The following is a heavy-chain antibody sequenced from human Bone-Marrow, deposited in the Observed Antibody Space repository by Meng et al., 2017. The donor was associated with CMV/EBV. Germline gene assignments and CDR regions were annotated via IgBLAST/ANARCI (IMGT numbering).Heavy chain of an antibody. D-gene: IGHD3-22*01. CDR2: IRSKANSYAT. CDR3: TILNYDSSGYLDY. CDR1: GLTFSGSG. J-gene: IGHJ4*02. Sequence: EVLRVGAWGGLVRPGASLKLSWPAAGLTFSGSGMHWVRKASGKGLEWVGRIRSKANSYATAYAASVKGRFTISRDDSKNTAYLQMNSLKTEDTAVYYCTILNYDSSGYLDYWGQGTLVTVSS. V-gene: IGHV3-73*02.